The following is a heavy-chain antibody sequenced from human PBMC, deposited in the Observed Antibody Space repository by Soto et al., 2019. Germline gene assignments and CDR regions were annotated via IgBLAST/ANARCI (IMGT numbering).Heavy chain of an antibody. CDR2: VYYTGST. V-gene: IGHV4-30-4*01. CDR3: VRTARQGAVAPHWFDR. CDR1: GASIRSTDYY. D-gene: IGHD2-21*02. J-gene: IGHJ5*02. Sequence: SETLSLTCTVSGASIRSTDYYWSWIRQAPGKGLEWIGYVYYTGSTYYNPSLMSRLTISVDTSKNQFSLKLTSVTAAETAVYYCVRTARQGAVAPHWFDRWGQGTQVTV.